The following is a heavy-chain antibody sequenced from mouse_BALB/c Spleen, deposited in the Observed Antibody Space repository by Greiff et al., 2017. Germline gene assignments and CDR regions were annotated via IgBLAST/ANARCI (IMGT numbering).Heavy chain of an antibody. CDR3: ARDEDGNYEYAMDY. CDR1: GFTFSDYY. Sequence: EVMLVESGGGLVKPGGSLKLSCAASGFTFSDYYMYWVRQTPEKRLEWVATISDGGSYTYYPDSVKGRFTISRDNAKNNLYLQMSSLKSEDTAMYYCARDEDGNYEYAMDYWGQGTSVTVSS. D-gene: IGHD2-1*01. V-gene: IGHV5-4*02. CDR2: ISDGGSYT. J-gene: IGHJ4*01.